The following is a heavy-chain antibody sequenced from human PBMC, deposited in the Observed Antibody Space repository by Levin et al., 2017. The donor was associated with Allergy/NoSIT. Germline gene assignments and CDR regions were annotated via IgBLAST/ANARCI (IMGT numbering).Heavy chain of an antibody. CDR1: GFTVSGNY. CDR2: IYSGGST. J-gene: IGHJ2*01. Sequence: QAGGSLRLSCAASGFTVSGNYMSWARQAPGKGLEWVSVIYSGGSTYYADSVKGRFTISRDDSKNTLFLQMNSLRAEDTAVYTCARGALGGSGTYYYERKTARYWYFNLWGRGTPVTVSS. CDR3: ARGALGGSGTYYYERKTARYWYFNL. V-gene: IGHV3-53*01. D-gene: IGHD3-10*01.